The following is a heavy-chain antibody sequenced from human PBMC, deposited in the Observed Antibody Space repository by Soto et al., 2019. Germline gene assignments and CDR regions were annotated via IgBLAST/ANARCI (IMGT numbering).Heavy chain of an antibody. CDR2: IFYSGST. D-gene: IGHD1-26*01. CDR3: AREAGSGDYFDY. Sequence: QVQLQESGPGLVKPSQTLSLTCTVSGGSISSTGYFWTWIRQHPWKGLEGIGYIFYSGSTCHNPSLKSRVTISVDTSKNQFSLELSSVTAADTAVYYCAREAGSGDYFDYWGQGTLVTVSS. J-gene: IGHJ4*02. V-gene: IGHV4-31*03. CDR1: GGSISSTGYF.